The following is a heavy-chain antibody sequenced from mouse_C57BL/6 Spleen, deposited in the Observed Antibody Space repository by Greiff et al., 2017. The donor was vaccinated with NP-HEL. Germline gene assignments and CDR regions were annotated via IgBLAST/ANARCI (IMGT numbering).Heavy chain of an antibody. CDR2: IYLGDGDT. V-gene: IGHV1-82*01. D-gene: IGHD1-1*01. Sequence: VKVVESGPELVKPGASVKISCKASGYAFSSSWMNWVKQRPGKGLEWIGRIYLGDGDTNYNGKFKGKATLTADKSSSTAYMQLSSLTSEDSAVYFCAMEGSSYAYWGQGTTLTVSS. CDR1: GYAFSSSW. J-gene: IGHJ2*01. CDR3: AMEGSSYAY.